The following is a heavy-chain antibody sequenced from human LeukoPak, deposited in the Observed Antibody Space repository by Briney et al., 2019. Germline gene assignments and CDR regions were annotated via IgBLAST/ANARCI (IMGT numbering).Heavy chain of an antibody. D-gene: IGHD2-2*01. Sequence: ASVKVSCKASGGTFSSYAISWVRQAPGQGLEWMGRIIPILGIANYAQKFQGRATITADKSTSTAYMELSSLRSEDTAVYYCARNPVPAAPFDYWGQGTLVTVSS. V-gene: IGHV1-69*04. CDR1: GGTFSSYA. CDR2: IIPILGIA. J-gene: IGHJ4*02. CDR3: ARNPVPAAPFDY.